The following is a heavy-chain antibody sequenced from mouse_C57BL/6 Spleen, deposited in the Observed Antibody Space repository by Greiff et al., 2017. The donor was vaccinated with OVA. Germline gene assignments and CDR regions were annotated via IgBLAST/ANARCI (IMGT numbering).Heavy chain of an antibody. CDR3: TRYKDSAWFAY. Sequence: VQLKESGAELVRPGASVTLSCKASGYTFTDYDMHWVKQTPVHGLEWIGAIDPETGGTAYNQKFKGKAILTADKSSSTAYMELRSLTSEDSADYYCTRYKDSAWFAYWGQGTLVTVSA. CDR1: GYTFTDYD. D-gene: IGHD1-3*01. CDR2: IDPETGGT. V-gene: IGHV1-15*01. J-gene: IGHJ3*01.